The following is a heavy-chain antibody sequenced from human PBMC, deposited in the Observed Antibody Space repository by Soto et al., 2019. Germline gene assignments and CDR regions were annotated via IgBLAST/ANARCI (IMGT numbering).Heavy chain of an antibody. CDR1: GFTVSSNY. CDR3: ARGRVWDSVVVPAVLDAFDI. CDR2: IYSGGST. D-gene: IGHD2-2*01. Sequence: EVQLVESGGGLVQPGGSLRLSCAASGFTVSSNYMSWVRQAPGKGLEWVSVIYSGGSTYYADSVKGRFTLSRHNSKNTLYLQMNSLRAEDTAVYYCARGRVWDSVVVPAVLDAFDIWGQGTMVTVSS. V-gene: IGHV3-53*04. J-gene: IGHJ3*02.